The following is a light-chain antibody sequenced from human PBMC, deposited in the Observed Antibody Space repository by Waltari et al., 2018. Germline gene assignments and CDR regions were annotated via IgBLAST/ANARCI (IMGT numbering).Light chain of an antibody. Sequence: QSALTQPPSASGSPGQSVTISCTGTSSDVGGYNYVSWYQQHPGKAPKFRIYEVRKRPPGVPDCFAGAKSGNTASLTVSGLQAEDEADYYCSSYAGSNNLGVFGTGTKVTVL. V-gene: IGLV2-8*01. CDR1: SSDVGGYNY. CDR3: SSYAGSNNLGV. CDR2: EVR. J-gene: IGLJ1*01.